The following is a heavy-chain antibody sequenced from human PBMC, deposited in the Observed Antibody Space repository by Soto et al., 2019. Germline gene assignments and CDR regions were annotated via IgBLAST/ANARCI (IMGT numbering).Heavy chain of an antibody. CDR1: GGSISSSSYY. CDR3: ARRSRKETYCSGGSCYLTWFDP. V-gene: IGHV4-39*01. D-gene: IGHD2-15*01. CDR2: IYYSGST. J-gene: IGHJ5*02. Sequence: SETLSLTCTVSGGSISSSSYYWGWIRQPPGKGLEWIGSIYYSGSTYYNPSLKSRVTISVDTSKNQFSLKLSSVTAADTAVYYCARRSRKETYCSGGSCYLTWFDPWGQGTLVTVSS.